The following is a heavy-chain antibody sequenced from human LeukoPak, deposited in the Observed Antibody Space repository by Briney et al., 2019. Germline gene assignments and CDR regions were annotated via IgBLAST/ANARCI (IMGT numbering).Heavy chain of an antibody. CDR1: GFTFSNYE. CDR2: ISGSGNTM. J-gene: IGHJ4*02. D-gene: IGHD1-26*01. Sequence: GGSLRLSCAASGFTFSNYEMDWVRQAPGRRLEWISYISGSGNTMYYADSAKGRFTISRDNAKDSLSLQLNSLRVEDTAVYYCARDAGIGGTDFDYWGQGALVTVSS. CDR3: ARDAGIGGTDFDY. V-gene: IGHV3-48*03.